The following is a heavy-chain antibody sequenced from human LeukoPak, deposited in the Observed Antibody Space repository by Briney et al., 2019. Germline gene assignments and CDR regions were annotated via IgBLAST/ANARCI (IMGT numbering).Heavy chain of an antibody. V-gene: IGHV3-48*04. J-gene: IGHJ4*02. D-gene: IGHD3-16*01. CDR1: GFIFSSYS. Sequence: GGSLRLSCAASGFIFSSYSMNWVRQAPGKGLEWVSYISSSGSTIYYADSVKGRFTISRDNAKNSLYLQMNSLRAEDTAVYYCARHPQTRVMGGIDYWGQGTLVTVSS. CDR2: ISSSGSTI. CDR3: ARHPQTRVMGGIDY.